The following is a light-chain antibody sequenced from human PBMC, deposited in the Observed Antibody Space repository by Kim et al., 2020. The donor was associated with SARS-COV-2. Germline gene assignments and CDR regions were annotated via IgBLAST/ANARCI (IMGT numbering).Light chain of an antibody. Sequence: SPGERVTLSCRPSQSVKTDLAWYQHQPGQAPRLLIYGASSRATDIPARFSASGSETEFTLTINSLQSEDFGVYYCQQYNDWPLLTFGGGTKVDIK. CDR1: QSVKTD. CDR2: GAS. V-gene: IGKV3-15*01. J-gene: IGKJ4*01. CDR3: QQYNDWPLLT.